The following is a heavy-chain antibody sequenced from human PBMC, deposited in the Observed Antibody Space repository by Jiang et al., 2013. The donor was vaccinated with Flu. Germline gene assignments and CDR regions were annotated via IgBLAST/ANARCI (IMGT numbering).Heavy chain of an antibody. V-gene: IGHV1-8*01. CDR2: MNPNSGDT. CDR3: ARSSAGANVAFDV. D-gene: IGHD1-14*01. CDR1: GYTFTSYD. Sequence: SCKASGYTFTSYDINWVRQATGQGLEWMGWMNPNSGDTGYVQKFQDRVTMTRNTATSTAYMELSSLRSEDTAVYYCARSSAGANVAFDVWGQGTMVTVSS. J-gene: IGHJ3*01.